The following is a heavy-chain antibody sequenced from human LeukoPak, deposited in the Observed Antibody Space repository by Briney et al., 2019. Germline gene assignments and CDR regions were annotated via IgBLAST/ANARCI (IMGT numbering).Heavy chain of an antibody. CDR2: IRSNGGSA. D-gene: IGHD3-10*01. Sequence: GGSLRLSCAASGFTFSSYAMHWVRQAPGKGLEYVSAIRSNGGSAYYANSVKGRFTISRDNSKNTLYLQMGSLRAEDMAVYYCARARSFLSYMDVWGKGTTVTISS. V-gene: IGHV3-64*01. CDR3: ARARSFLSYMDV. CDR1: GFTFSSYA. J-gene: IGHJ6*03.